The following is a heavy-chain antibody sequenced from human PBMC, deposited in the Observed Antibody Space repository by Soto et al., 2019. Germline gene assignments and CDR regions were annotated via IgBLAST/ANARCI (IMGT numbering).Heavy chain of an antibody. CDR1: GFTFSDSS. V-gene: IGHV3-73*01. CDR2: IRNKANSYAT. J-gene: IGHJ6*02. D-gene: IGHD3-10*01. CDR3: ARDSRALLWFGELYPYGMDV. Sequence: PGGSLRLSCAASGFTFSDSSIHWVRQASGKGLEWVGRIRNKANSYATAYAASLKGRVTITADESTSTAYMELSSLRSEDTAVYYCARDSRALLWFGELYPYGMDVWGQGTTVTVSS.